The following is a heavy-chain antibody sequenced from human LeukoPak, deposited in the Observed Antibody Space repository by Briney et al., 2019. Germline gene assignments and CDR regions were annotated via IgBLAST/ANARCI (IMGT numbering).Heavy chain of an antibody. CDR2: INHSGST. CDR1: GGSFSGYY. D-gene: IGHD3-22*01. CDR3: ARGYESSGYFN. V-gene: IGHV4-34*01. J-gene: IGHJ4*02. Sequence: PSETLSLTCAVYGGSFSGYYWNWIRQPPGKGLEWIGEINHSGSTNYNPSLKSRVTISVDTSKNQFSLKLSSVTAADTAVYYCARGYESSGYFNWGQGTLVTVSS.